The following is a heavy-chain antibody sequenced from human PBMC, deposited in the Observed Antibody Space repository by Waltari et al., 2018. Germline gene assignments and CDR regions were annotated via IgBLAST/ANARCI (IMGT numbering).Heavy chain of an antibody. CDR3: AKGEGDYYYYYMDV. CDR1: GFTFSSYA. J-gene: IGHJ6*03. V-gene: IGHV3-23*01. CDR2: ISGSGGST. Sequence: EVQLLESGGGLVQPGGSLRLSCAASGFTFSSYAMSWVRQAPGKGREWVSAISGSGGSTYYADSVKGRFTISRDNSKNTLYLQMNSLRAEDTAVYYCAKGEGDYYYYYMDVWGKGTTVTVSS. D-gene: IGHD3-16*01.